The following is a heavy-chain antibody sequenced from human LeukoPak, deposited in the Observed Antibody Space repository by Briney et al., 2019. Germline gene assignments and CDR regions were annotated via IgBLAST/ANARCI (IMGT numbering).Heavy chain of an antibody. J-gene: IGHJ6*04. D-gene: IGHD3-3*01. Sequence: SSETLSLTCAVYGGSFRGYFWTWIRQSPGKGLEWIGEINNSGDANYNPSLKGRVTISEDSSKSQFSLRLTSVTAADTAVYYCARGNTYSDFWSGRAGSYPDAWGKGTTVRVSS. V-gene: IGHV4-34*01. CDR1: GGSFRGYF. CDR3: ARGNTYSDFWSGRAGSYPDA. CDR2: INNSGDA.